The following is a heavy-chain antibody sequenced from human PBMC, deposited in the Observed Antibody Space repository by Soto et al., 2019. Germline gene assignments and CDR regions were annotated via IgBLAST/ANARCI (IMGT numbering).Heavy chain of an antibody. D-gene: IGHD1-1*01. J-gene: IGHJ4*02. CDR1: GGTFSSYT. CDR2: IIPIFGVT. V-gene: IGHV1-69*08. CDR3: VRDWESTTQTWGFGDS. Sequence: QVQLVQSGAEVKKPGSSVKVSCKASGGTFSSYTITWVRQAPGQGLEWRGRIIPIFGVTNYAQKFEYRVTITADRSTTTAYMDLRRLRSEDTAVYYCVRDWESTTQTWGFGDSWGQGTLVTVYS.